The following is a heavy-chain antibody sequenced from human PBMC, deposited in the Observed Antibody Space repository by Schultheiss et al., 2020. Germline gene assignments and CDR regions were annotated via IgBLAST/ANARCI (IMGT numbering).Heavy chain of an antibody. Sequence: GGSLRLSCAASGFTFSSYAMNWVRQAPGKGLEWVSSISSSSSYIYYADSVKGRFTISRDNAKNSLYLQMNSLRDEDTAVYYCARDNYVYDILTGYYRWYYFDYWGQGTLVTVSS. CDR3: ARDNYVYDILTGYYRWYYFDY. D-gene: IGHD3-9*01. CDR2: ISSSSSYI. V-gene: IGHV3-21*01. J-gene: IGHJ4*02. CDR1: GFTFSSYA.